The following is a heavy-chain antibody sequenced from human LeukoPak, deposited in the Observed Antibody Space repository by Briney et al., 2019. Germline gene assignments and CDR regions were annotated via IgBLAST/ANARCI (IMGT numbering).Heavy chain of an antibody. CDR1: GYTFTSYY. CDR3: ATVGDIVGATTPTDFDY. Sequence: ASVKVSCKASGYTFTSYYMHWVRQAPGQGLEWMGIINPSGGSTSYAQKFQGRVTMTRDMSTSTVYMELSRLRSDDTAVYYCATVGDIVGATTPTDFDYWGQGTLVTVSS. D-gene: IGHD1-26*01. J-gene: IGHJ4*02. V-gene: IGHV1-46*01. CDR2: INPSGGST.